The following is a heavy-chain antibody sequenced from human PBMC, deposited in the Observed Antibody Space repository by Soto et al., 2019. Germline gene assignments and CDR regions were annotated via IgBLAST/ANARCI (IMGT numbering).Heavy chain of an antibody. CDR1: GYTFTGYY. CDR3: ARDRNCSGGSCWAEAFDI. D-gene: IGHD2-15*01. CDR2: INPNSGGT. V-gene: IGHV1-2*04. J-gene: IGHJ3*02. Sequence: ASVKVSCKASGYTFTGYYMHWVRQAPGQGLEWMGWINPNSGGTNYAQKFQGWVTMTRDTSISTAYMELSRLRSDDTAVYYCARDRNCSGGSCWAEAFDIWGQGTMVTVS.